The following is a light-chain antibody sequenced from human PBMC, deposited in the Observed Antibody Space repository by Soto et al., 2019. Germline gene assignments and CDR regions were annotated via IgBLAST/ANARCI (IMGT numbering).Light chain of an antibody. CDR1: SSDVGGYNY. Sequence: QSALTQPPSASGSPGQSVTISCTGTSSDVGGYNYVSWYQQYPGKDPKLMIYEFSKRPSGVPDRFSGSKSANTASLTVSGLQAEDEADYYCSSYAGSDNFVVFGGGTKLTVL. J-gene: IGLJ2*01. CDR2: EFS. CDR3: SSYAGSDNFVV. V-gene: IGLV2-8*01.